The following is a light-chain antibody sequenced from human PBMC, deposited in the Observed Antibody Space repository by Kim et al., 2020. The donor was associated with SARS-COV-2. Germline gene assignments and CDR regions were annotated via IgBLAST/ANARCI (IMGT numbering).Light chain of an antibody. J-gene: IGLJ1*01. CDR3: QVWDSSSDPYV. CDR1: NIGSKS. V-gene: IGLV3-21*04. CDR2: YDS. Sequence: SYELTQPPSVSVAPGKTARITCGGNNIGSKSVHWYQQKPGQAPVLVIYYDSDRPSGIPERFSGSNSGNTATLTISRVEVGDEADYYCQVWDSSSDPYVFGTGTKVTVL.